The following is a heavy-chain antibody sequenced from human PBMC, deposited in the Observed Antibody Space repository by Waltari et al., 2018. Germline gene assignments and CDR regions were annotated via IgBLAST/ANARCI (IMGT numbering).Heavy chain of an antibody. CDR1: GFDFRRYV. CDR2: LSPYTTTI. CDR3: ARLKSLDSRWFYSFDL. Sequence: QLLQSGGGPVQPGGSLRLSCAASGFDFRRYVMAWVRQSPRQGLEGVSVLSPYTTTIFYPDAVSGRSTISRDNSNNIVSLQMDSLRVEDTAMYYCARLKSLDSRWFYSFDLWGQGTLVTVS. D-gene: IGHD2-15*01. J-gene: IGHJ4*01. V-gene: IGHV3-23*01.